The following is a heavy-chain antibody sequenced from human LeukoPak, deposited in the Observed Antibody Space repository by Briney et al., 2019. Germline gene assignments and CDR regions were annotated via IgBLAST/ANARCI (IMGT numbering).Heavy chain of an antibody. CDR3: ARAPPEESWLVYFDS. CDR2: IYYSGTT. Sequence: SETLSLTCTVSGGSMNKYYWNWIWQPPGKGLKWIGYIYYSGTTNYNPSLNSRVTISVDTSKNQLSLKLSSVTPADTAIYYCARAPPEESWLVYFDSWGQGTLVTVSS. CDR1: GGSMNKYY. V-gene: IGHV4-59*01. J-gene: IGHJ4*02. D-gene: IGHD6-19*01.